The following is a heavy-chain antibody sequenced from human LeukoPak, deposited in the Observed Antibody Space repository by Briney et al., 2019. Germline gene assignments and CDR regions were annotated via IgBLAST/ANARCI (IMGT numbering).Heavy chain of an antibody. Sequence: PGGSLRLSCAASGFTFRNYWMSWVRQAPGKGLEWVANIKQDGSEKYYVDSVKGRFTISRDNAKTSLYLQMNSLRAEDTAVYYCASYIIVVPTRDYWGQGTLVTVSS. CDR2: IKQDGSEK. CDR3: ASYIIVVPTRDY. D-gene: IGHD2-2*01. CDR1: GFTFRNYW. J-gene: IGHJ4*02. V-gene: IGHV3-7*01.